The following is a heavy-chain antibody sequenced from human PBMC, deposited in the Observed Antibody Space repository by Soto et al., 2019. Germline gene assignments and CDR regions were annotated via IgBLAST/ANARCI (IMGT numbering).Heavy chain of an antibody. CDR2: ISGSGGST. CDR3: AKDRDYGSDFDY. J-gene: IGHJ4*02. CDR1: GFTFSSYA. Sequence: GGSLRLSCAASGFTFSSYAMSWVRQAPGKGLEWVSAISGSGGSTHYADSVKGRFTISRDNSKNTLYLQMNSLRAEDTAVYYCAKDRDYGSDFDYWRQGTLVTVSS. V-gene: IGHV3-23*01. D-gene: IGHD4-17*01.